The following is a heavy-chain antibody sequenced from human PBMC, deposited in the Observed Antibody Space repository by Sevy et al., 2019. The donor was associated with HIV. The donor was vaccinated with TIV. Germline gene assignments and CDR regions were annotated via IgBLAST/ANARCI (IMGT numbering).Heavy chain of an antibody. CDR3: ARGVTIFGVDYYFQH. CDR2: INPNSGDT. Sequence: ASVKVSCKASGNTFTVYFVYWVRQAPGQGLEWMGWINPNSGDTNYAQNFQGRVTMTSDASISTAYMKLSSLTSDDTAVYYCARGVTIFGVDYYFQHWGQGALVTVSS. D-gene: IGHD3-3*01. J-gene: IGHJ1*01. V-gene: IGHV1-2*02. CDR1: GNTFTVYF.